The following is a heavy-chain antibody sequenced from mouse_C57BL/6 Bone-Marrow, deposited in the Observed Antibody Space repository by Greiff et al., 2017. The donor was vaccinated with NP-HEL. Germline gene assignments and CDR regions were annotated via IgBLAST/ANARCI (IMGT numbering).Heavy chain of an antibody. Sequence: EVKVEESGGGLVQPGGSMKLSCVASGFTFSNYWMNWVRQSPEKGLEWVAQIRLKSDNYATHYAESVKGRFTISRDDSKSSVYLQMNNLRAEDTGIYYCTGDGSPYYYAMDYWGQGTSVTVSS. CDR1: GFTFSNYW. CDR2: IRLKSDNYAT. CDR3: TGDGSPYYYAMDY. D-gene: IGHD1-1*01. J-gene: IGHJ4*01. V-gene: IGHV6-3*01.